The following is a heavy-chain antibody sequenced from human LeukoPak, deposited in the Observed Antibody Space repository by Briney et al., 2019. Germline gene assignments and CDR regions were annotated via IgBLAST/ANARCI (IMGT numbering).Heavy chain of an antibody. V-gene: IGHV4-4*07. J-gene: IGHJ4*02. D-gene: IGHD4-17*01. Sequence: SETLSLTCSVSVSSFNTYYWSWIRQPAGKGLEWIGRIHTSGSADYSRSLQSRVTISVDMSKKEFSLKLTSVTAADAAVYYCARDIVYLIDEDYGWGQGILVTVSS. CDR2: IHTSGSA. CDR3: ARDIVYLIDEDYG. CDR1: VSSFNTYY.